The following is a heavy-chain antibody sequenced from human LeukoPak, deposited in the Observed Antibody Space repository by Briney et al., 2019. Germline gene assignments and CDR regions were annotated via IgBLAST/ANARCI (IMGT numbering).Heavy chain of an antibody. CDR1: GGSFSGYY. Sequence: SETLSLTCAVYGGSFSGYYWSWIRQPPGKGLEWIGEINRSGSTNYNPSLKSRVTISVDTSKNQFSLKLRSVPAADTAAYYCVVLFRRGLGSYYIDYWGQGTLVTVSS. CDR2: INRSGST. D-gene: IGHD3-10*01. J-gene: IGHJ4*02. CDR3: VVLFRRGLGSYYIDY. V-gene: IGHV4-34*01.